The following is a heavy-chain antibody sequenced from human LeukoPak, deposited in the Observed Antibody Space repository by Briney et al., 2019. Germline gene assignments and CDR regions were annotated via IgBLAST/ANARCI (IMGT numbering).Heavy chain of an antibody. V-gene: IGHV1-18*01. CDR2: VTPYSFNT. Sequence: ASVKVSCKASGYTFTSYGISWVRLAPGQGLEWLGWVTPYSFNTNSAQKFQGRVTMTTDTSTSTAYMELRSLRSDDTAVYYCARGRGDYEYYYYGMDVWGQGTTVTVSS. J-gene: IGHJ6*02. D-gene: IGHD2-21*02. CDR1: GYTFTSYG. CDR3: ARGRGDYEYYYYGMDV.